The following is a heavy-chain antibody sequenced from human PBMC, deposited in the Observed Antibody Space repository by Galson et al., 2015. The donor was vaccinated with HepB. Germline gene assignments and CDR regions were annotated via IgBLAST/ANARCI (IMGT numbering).Heavy chain of an antibody. Sequence: SLRLSCAASGFTFGSYTAHWVRQAPGKGLEWVALVSYNGHNKYYVDSVKGRFTISRDNSNNTLYLQMNSLRVDDTAIYYCARGAPGGWFDPWGQGTLVTVSS. D-gene: IGHD3-10*01. CDR3: ARGAPGGWFDP. J-gene: IGHJ5*02. V-gene: IGHV3-30*04. CDR1: GFTFGSYT. CDR2: VSYNGHNK.